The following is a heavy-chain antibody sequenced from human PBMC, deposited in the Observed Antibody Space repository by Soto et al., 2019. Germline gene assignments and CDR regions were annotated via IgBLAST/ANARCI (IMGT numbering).Heavy chain of an antibody. D-gene: IGHD4-4*01. Sequence: GGSLRLSCVASGFTLSDYYMTWIRQAPGKGLEWVSYISNSGTTIYYADSVKGRFTISRDNAKSSLYLQMNSLRAEDTAVYYCARDYSNGGLDVWGQGTLVTVSS. CDR1: GFTLSDYY. CDR2: ISNSGTTI. J-gene: IGHJ1*01. V-gene: IGHV3-11*01. CDR3: ARDYSNGGLDV.